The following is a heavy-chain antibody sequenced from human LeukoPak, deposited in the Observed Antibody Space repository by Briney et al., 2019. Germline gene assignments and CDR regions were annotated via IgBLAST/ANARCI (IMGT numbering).Heavy chain of an antibody. CDR2: INPSGDST. CDR1: GDTFTSYY. J-gene: IGHJ3*02. V-gene: IGHV1-46*01. D-gene: IGHD3-22*01. CDR3: ARGRHSYESSDYYYEGDAFDI. Sequence: ASVTVSCKASGDTFTSYYMHWVRQAPGQGLEWMGIINPSGDSTSSAQTFQGRVTMTRDMSTSTVYMALSSLRTEDTAVYYCARGRHSYESSDYYYEGDAFDIWGQGTMVTVSS.